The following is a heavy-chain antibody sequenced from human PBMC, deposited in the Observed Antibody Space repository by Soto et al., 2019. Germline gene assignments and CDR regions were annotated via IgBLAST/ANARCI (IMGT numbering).Heavy chain of an antibody. V-gene: IGHV3-30-3*01. CDR3: ARGSITIQLWPSPPFDY. CDR2: ISYDGSNK. D-gene: IGHD5-18*01. CDR1: GFTFSSYA. J-gene: IGHJ4*02. Sequence: QVQLVESGGGVVQPGRSLRLSCAASGFTFSSYAMHWVRQAPGKGLEWVAVISYDGSNKYYADSVKGRFTISRDNSTNTRYLQMNSLRAEDTAVYYCARGSITIQLWPSPPFDYWGQGTLVTVSS.